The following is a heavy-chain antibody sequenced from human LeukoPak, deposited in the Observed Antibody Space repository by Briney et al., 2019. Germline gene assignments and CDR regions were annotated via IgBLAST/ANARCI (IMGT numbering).Heavy chain of an antibody. CDR1: GGSLSSYY. CDR3: ASSTSYLGQTFDY. V-gene: IGHV4-4*09. J-gene: IGHJ4*02. CDR2: IYTSGST. Sequence: SETLSLTCTVSGGSLSSYYWSWLRQPPGKGLEWIGYIYTSGSTNYNPSLKSRVTISVDTSKNQFSLKLSSVTAADTAVYYCASSTSYLGQTFDYWGQGTLVTVSS. D-gene: IGHD2-2*01.